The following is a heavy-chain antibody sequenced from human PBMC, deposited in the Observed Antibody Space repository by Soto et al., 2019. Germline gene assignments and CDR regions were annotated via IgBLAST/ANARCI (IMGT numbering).Heavy chain of an antibody. CDR2: ISYDGSNK. Sequence: GGSLRLSCAASGFTFSSYGMHWVRQAPGKGLEWVAVISYDGSNKYYADSVKGRFTISRDNSKNTLYLQMNSLRAEDTAVYYCAKFPTVAARAGMDAFDIWGQGTMVTV. CDR3: AKFPTVAARAGMDAFDI. V-gene: IGHV3-30*18. CDR1: GFTFSSYG. D-gene: IGHD6-6*01. J-gene: IGHJ3*02.